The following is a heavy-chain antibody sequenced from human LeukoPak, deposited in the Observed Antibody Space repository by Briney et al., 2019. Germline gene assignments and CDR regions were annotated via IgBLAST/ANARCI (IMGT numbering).Heavy chain of an antibody. CDR2: ISAYNGNT. V-gene: IGHV1-18*01. D-gene: IGHD3-22*01. CDR3: LVYYYDSSGYPYYFDY. J-gene: IGHJ4*02. Sequence: ASVKVSCKASGCTFTSYGISWVRQAPGQGLEWMGWISAYNGNTNYAQKLQGRVTMTTDTSTSTAYMELRSLRSDDTAVYYCLVYYYDSSGYPYYFDYWGQGTLVTVSS. CDR1: GCTFTSYG.